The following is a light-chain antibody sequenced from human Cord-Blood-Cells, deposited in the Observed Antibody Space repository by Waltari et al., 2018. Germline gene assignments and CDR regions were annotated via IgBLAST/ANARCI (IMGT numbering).Light chain of an antibody. CDR1: QDISNY. V-gene: IGKV1-33*01. J-gene: IGKJ2*01. CDR3: QQYDNLPYT. Sequence: DIQMNQSPSPLSASVGDRVIITCQASQDISNYLNWYQQKPGQAPKLLIYDASNLETGVPSRFSGSGSGTDFTFTISSLQPEDIATYYCQQYDNLPYTFGQGTKLEIK. CDR2: DAS.